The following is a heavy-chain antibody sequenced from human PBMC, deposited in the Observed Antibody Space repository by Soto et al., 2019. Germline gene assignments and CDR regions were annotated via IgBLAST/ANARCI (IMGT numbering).Heavy chain of an antibody. D-gene: IGHD6-19*01. CDR1: GYTFTSYY. V-gene: IGHV1-46*01. J-gene: IGHJ6*02. Sequence: ASVKVSCKASGYTFTSYYIHWVRQAPGQGLEWMGVINPTGGTTSYAQNFQGRVTMTTDTSTSTVYMDLSSLRSGEAAVYYCASTQSPYNGLDVWGQGTTVTVSS. CDR3: ASTQSPYNGLDV. CDR2: INPTGGTT.